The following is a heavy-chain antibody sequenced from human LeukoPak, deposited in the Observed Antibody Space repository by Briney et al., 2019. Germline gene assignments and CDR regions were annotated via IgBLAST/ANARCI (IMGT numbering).Heavy chain of an antibody. CDR1: GFTFSSYS. CDR3: ARADDNSSGYYGTLNFDY. J-gene: IGHJ4*02. V-gene: IGHV3-48*01. D-gene: IGHD3-22*01. Sequence: PGGSLRLSCAASGFTFSSYSMSWVRQAPGKGLEWVSYISFSSATIHYADSVKGRFTISRDNSKNTLYLQMNSLRAEDTAVYYCARADDNSSGYYGTLNFDYWGQGTLVTVSS. CDR2: ISFSSATI.